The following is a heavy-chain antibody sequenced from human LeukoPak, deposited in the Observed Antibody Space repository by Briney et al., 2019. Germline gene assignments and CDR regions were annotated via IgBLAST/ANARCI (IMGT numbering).Heavy chain of an antibody. V-gene: IGHV1-69*13. CDR2: LIPLFGTP. CDR3: AHATQRLPTIMIDAFDI. CDR1: GGTLNNYA. J-gene: IGHJ3*02. D-gene: IGHD5-24*01. Sequence: SVKVSCKASGGTLNNYAINWVRQAPGQGLEWVGRLIPLFGTPNYAQKFQGKVTITADESTSTFYMDLSGLRSEDTAVYYCAHATQRLPTIMIDAFDIWGQGTRVTVSS.